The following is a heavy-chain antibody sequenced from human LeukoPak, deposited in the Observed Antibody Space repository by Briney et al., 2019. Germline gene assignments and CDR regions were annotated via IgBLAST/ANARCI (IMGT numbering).Heavy chain of an antibody. CDR1: GGSISSYY. J-gene: IGHJ4*02. V-gene: IGHV4-4*07. CDR2: IYTSGST. Sequence: SETLSLTCTVSGGSISSYYWSWIRQPAGKGLEWIGRIYTSGSTNYSPSLKSRVTMSVDTSKNQFSLKLSSVTAADTAVYYCARDRAVRYGDYDGYFDYWGQGTLVTVSS. CDR3: ARDRAVRYGDYDGYFDY. D-gene: IGHD4-17*01.